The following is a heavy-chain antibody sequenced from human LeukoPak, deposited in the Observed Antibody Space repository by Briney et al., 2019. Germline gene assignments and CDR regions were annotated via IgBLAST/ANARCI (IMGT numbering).Heavy chain of an antibody. CDR2: IIPIFGTA. CDR1: GGTFSSYA. V-gene: IGHV1-69*06. D-gene: IGHD3-3*01. Sequence: ASVKVSCKASGGTFSSYAISWVRQAPGQGLEWMGGIIPIFGTANYAQKFQGRVTITADKSTSTAYMELSSLRSEDTAVYYCARDPGGYYDFWSGAFDIWGQGTVVTVSS. CDR3: ARDPGGYYDFWSGAFDI. J-gene: IGHJ3*02.